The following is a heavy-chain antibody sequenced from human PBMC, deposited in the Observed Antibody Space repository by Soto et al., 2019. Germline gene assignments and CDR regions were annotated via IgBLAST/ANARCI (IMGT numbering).Heavy chain of an antibody. D-gene: IGHD3-22*01. CDR2: IYYSGST. Sequence: SSETLSLTCTVSGGSISSYYWSWIRQPPGKGLEWIGYIYYSGSTNYNPSLKSRVTISVDTSKNQFSLKLSSVTAADTAVYYCARYDNSGSHGFDIWGQGTMVTVSS. CDR1: GGSISSYY. J-gene: IGHJ3*02. V-gene: IGHV4-59*01. CDR3: ARYDNSGSHGFDI.